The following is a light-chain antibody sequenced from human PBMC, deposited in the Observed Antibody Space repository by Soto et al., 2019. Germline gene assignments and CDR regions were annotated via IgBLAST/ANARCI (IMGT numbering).Light chain of an antibody. J-gene: IGKJ5*01. Sequence: IQLTQSPSSLSASVEDRVTITCRASQGINSCLAWYRLEPGRTPKFLLYAASTLQTGVPSTFSGSGSGTDFSLTISSLQPEDFATYYCQQPRTFAQGTRLEIK. CDR3: QQPRT. CDR1: QGINSC. V-gene: IGKV1-9*01. CDR2: AAS.